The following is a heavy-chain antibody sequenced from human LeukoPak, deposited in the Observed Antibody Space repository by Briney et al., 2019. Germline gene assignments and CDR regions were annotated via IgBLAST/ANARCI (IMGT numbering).Heavy chain of an antibody. CDR1: GFTVSTDF. D-gene: IGHD5-18*01. J-gene: IGHJ4*02. CDR3: ARRGYSYGRPFDH. CDR2: IYRGGNT. V-gene: IGHV3-53*01. Sequence: GGSLRLSCAASGFTVSTDFMSWVRQAPGKGLEWVSVIYRGGNTYYVDSVKGRFTISRDNSKNMVYLQMNSLRVEDTAVYYCARRGYSYGRPFDHWGQGTLVTVSS.